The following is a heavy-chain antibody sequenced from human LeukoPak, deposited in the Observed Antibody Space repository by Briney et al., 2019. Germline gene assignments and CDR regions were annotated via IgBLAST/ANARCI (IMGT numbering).Heavy chain of an antibody. J-gene: IGHJ3*02. Sequence: ASVKVSCKASGYTFTGYYMHWVRQAPGQGLEWMGWINPNSGGTNYAQKFQGWVTMTRDTSISTAYMELSRLRSDDTAVYYCARDFRPHYYDSSGDAFDIWGQGTMVTVSS. D-gene: IGHD3-22*01. CDR2: INPNSGGT. CDR1: GYTFTGYY. V-gene: IGHV1-2*04. CDR3: ARDFRPHYYDSSGDAFDI.